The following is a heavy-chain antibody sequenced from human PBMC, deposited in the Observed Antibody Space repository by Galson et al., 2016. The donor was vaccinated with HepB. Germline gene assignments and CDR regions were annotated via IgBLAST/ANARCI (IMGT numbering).Heavy chain of an antibody. CDR2: TSYRSNWQN. Sequence: CAISGDSVSSNSAGWNWIRQSPSRGLEWLGRTSYRSNWQNDYAESVKSRITINPDTSRNQFSLQLNSVTPEDTAVYYCARSYLLGCGFGWWGQGTLVTVSS. J-gene: IGHJ4*02. CDR3: ARSYLLGCGFGW. CDR1: GDSVSSNSAG. V-gene: IGHV6-1*01. D-gene: IGHD7-27*01.